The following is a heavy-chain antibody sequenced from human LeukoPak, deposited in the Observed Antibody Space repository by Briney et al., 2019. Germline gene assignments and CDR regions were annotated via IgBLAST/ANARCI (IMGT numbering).Heavy chain of an antibody. J-gene: IGHJ6*03. D-gene: IGHD3-3*01. Sequence: SVKVSCKASGGTFSSYAISWVRQAPGQGLEWMGGIIPIFGTANYAQKFQGRVTITADESTSTAYMELSSLRSEDTAVYYCARGPYDFWSGYYSYYYYYMDVWGKGTTVTVSS. V-gene: IGHV1-69*01. CDR1: GGTFSSYA. CDR3: ARGPYDFWSGYYSYYYYYMDV. CDR2: IIPIFGTA.